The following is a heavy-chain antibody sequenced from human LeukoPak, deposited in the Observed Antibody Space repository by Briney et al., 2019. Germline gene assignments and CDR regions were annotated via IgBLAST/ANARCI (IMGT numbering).Heavy chain of an antibody. CDR3: ARLGGSYXTX. Sequence: GGSLRLSCVASGFAFSSYWMSWVRQAPGKGLEWVANIKQDGGEKYYVDSVKGRFTISRDDAKNSLFLQMNSLRVEDTAVYYCARLGGSYXTXWGQGTLXTVSS. V-gene: IGHV3-7*01. CDR2: IKQDGGEK. D-gene: IGHD1-26*01. CDR1: GFAFSSYW. J-gene: IGHJ4*02.